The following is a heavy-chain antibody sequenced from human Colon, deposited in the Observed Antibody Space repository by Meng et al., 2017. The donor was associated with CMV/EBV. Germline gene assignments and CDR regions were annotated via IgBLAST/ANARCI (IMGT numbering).Heavy chain of an antibody. Sequence: GESLKISCSASGFTFNTFGMHWVRQAPGKGLEWVAFIRYGGTKADYADSVTGRFTISRDNAKNSLHLQMTSLRPEDTAVYYCAKEFVLGTHLDHWGQGTLVTVSS. CDR1: GFTFNTFG. CDR3: AKEFVLGTHLDH. D-gene: IGHD2-21*02. J-gene: IGHJ4*02. V-gene: IGHV3-30*02. CDR2: IRYGGTKA.